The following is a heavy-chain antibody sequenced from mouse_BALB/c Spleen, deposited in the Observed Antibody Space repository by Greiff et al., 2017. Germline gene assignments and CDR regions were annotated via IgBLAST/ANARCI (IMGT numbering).Heavy chain of an antibody. J-gene: IGHJ2*01. CDR1: GFTFSSYG. Sequence: EVKLVESGGDLVKPGGSLKLSCAASGFTFSSYGMSWVRQTPDKRLEWVATISSGGSYTYYPDSVKGRFTISRDNAKNTLYLQMSSLKSEDTAMYYCARQGIITTVVADYWGQGTTLTVSS. CDR2: ISSGGSYT. D-gene: IGHD1-1*01. V-gene: IGHV5-6*01. CDR3: ARQGIITTVVADY.